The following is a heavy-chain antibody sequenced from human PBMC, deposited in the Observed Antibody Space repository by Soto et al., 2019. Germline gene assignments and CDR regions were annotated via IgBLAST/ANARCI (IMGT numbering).Heavy chain of an antibody. D-gene: IGHD4-17*01. J-gene: IGHJ4*02. V-gene: IGHV4-30-4*01. CDR1: GGSISSGDYY. CDR2: IYYSGST. CDR3: ARDHVGDHNFDY. Sequence: QVQLQESGPGLVKPSQTLSLTCTVSGGSISSGDYYWSWIRQPPGKGLEWIGYIYYSGSTYYNPSLKSRGTISVDTSKNQCSLKLSSVTAADTAVYYCARDHVGDHNFDYWGQGTLVTVSS.